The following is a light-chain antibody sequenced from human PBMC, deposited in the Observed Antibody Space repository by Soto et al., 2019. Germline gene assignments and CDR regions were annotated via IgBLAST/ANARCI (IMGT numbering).Light chain of an antibody. CDR2: AAS. CDR3: QQYNNWPGT. CDR1: QSVTNN. J-gene: IGKJ1*01. Sequence: IVRTQSPATLSVSPEERATLSCRASQSVTNNLAWYQQKPGQAPRPLIYAASTKATGIPARFSGSGSGTEFAFTISSLQSEDFAVYYCQQYNNWPGTFGQGTKVEIK. V-gene: IGKV3-15*01.